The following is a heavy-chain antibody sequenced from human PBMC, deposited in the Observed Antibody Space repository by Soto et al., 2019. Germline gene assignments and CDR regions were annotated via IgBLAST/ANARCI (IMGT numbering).Heavy chain of an antibody. Sequence: ASVKVSCKASGYTFTSYAMHWVRQAPGQRLEWMGWINAGNGNTKYSQKFQGRVTITRDTSASTAYKELSSLRSEDTAVYYCARDSPYYYGSGSYPHWGQGTLVTAPQ. D-gene: IGHD3-10*01. V-gene: IGHV1-3*01. J-gene: IGHJ4*02. CDR2: INAGNGNT. CDR3: ARDSPYYYGSGSYPH. CDR1: GYTFTSYA.